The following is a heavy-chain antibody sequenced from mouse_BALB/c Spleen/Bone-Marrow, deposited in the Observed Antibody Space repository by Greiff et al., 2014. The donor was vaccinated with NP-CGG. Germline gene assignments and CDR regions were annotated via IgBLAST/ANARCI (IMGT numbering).Heavy chain of an antibody. Sequence: VQLQQPGPELVKPGASVKISCKTSGYTFTKYTMHWVKQSHGKSLEWIGGVNPNNGGTIYNQKFKGKATLTVDKSSSTAYMELRSLTSEDSAVYYCARKDYGYNYVMDYWGQGTSVTVSS. CDR3: ARKDYGYNYVMDY. V-gene: IGHV1-18*01. CDR1: GYTFTKYT. CDR2: VNPNNGGT. J-gene: IGHJ4*01. D-gene: IGHD1-2*01.